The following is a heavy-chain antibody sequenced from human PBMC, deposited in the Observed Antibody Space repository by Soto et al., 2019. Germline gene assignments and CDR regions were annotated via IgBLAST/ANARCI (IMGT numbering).Heavy chain of an antibody. CDR3: AWSRLTMFIVAYVVV. J-gene: IGHJ6*03. CDR2: INPSGGST. Sequence: VKVSCKASGYTFTSYYMHWVRQAPGQGLEWMGIINPSGGSTSYAQKFQGRVTMTRDTSTSTVYMELSSLRSEDTAVYYCAWSRLTMFIVAYVVVWGKGILVNLCS. CDR1: GYTFTSYY. V-gene: IGHV1-46*01. D-gene: IGHD5-12*01.